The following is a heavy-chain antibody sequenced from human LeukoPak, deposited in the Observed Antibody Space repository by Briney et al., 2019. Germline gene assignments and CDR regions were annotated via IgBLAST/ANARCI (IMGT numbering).Heavy chain of an antibody. Sequence: GASVKVSCKASGYTFTVNYIHWVRQAPGQGLEWMGWISAYNGNTNYAQKLQGRVTMTTDTSTSTAYMELRSLRSDDTAVYYCARESGEPEGGYYYYYYYMDVWGKGTTVTVSS. D-gene: IGHD3-16*01. V-gene: IGHV1-18*04. CDR1: GYTFTVNY. CDR3: ARESGEPEGGYYYYYYYMDV. J-gene: IGHJ6*03. CDR2: ISAYNGNT.